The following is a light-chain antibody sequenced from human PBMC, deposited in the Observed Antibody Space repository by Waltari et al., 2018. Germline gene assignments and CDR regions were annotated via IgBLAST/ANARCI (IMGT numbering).Light chain of an antibody. CDR2: DAS. J-gene: IGKJ4*01. Sequence: EIVLTQSPATLSLSPGERATLPCRASQSVSSYLAWYQQKPGQAPRLRIYDASHRATGIPARFSGSGSGTDFTLTISSLEPEDFAVYYCQQRSNWPALTFGGGTKVEIK. V-gene: IGKV3-11*01. CDR3: QQRSNWPALT. CDR1: QSVSSY.